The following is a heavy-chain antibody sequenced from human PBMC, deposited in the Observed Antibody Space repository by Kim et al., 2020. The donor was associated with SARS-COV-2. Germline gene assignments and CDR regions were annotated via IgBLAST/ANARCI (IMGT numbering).Heavy chain of an antibody. Sequence: TTIYYADSVKGRLTISRDNAKTSLYLQMNSLRVEDTAVYYCARSYKITVGYWGQGTLVTVSS. CDR2: TTI. D-gene: IGHD3-16*01. J-gene: IGHJ4*02. V-gene: IGHV3-11*01. CDR3: ARSYKITVGY.